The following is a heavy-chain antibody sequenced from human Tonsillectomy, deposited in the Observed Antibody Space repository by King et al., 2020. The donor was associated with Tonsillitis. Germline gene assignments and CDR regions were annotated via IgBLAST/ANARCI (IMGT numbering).Heavy chain of an antibody. CDR1: GFTFSTYS. D-gene: IGHD6-19*01. CDR2: ISSSGAYI. CDR3: ARGITVTGTDWYFDL. Sequence: VQLVESGGGLVKPGGSLRLSCAASGFTFSTYSMNWVRQAPGRGLEWLSSISSSGAYIYYADSVKGRFTISRDNAKRSLSLHMNSLRAEDTAMYYCARGITVTGTDWYFDLWGRGTLVTVS. J-gene: IGHJ2*01. V-gene: IGHV3-21*01.